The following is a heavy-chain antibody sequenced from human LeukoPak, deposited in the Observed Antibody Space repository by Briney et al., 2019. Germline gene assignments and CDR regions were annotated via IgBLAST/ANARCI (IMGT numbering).Heavy chain of an antibody. V-gene: IGHV3-48*02. CDR3: ARNLHSAFEI. D-gene: IGHD2-21*01. CDR2: IYSSDTT. J-gene: IGHJ3*02. Sequence: GGSLRLSCAASGFTFSGYAMNWVRQAPGKGLEWVSHIYSSDTTYADSVKGRFTISRDNAKNSLYLQMNSLRDEDTAVYYCARNLHSAFEIWGPRKMVTASS. CDR1: GFTFSGYA.